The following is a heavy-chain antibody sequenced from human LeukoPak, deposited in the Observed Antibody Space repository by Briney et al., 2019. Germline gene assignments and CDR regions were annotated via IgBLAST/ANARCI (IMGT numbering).Heavy chain of an antibody. CDR1: GFTFSSYA. V-gene: IGHV3-23*01. J-gene: IGHJ4*02. CDR3: AKDSGGGVNSPINY. Sequence: GGSLRLSCAASGFTFSSYAMSWVRQAPGKGREWVSVISNSGGNTYYADSVKGRFTISRDNSKNTLYLQMNSLRAEDTAVYYCAKDSGGGVNSPINYWGQGTLVTVSS. D-gene: IGHD2-15*01. CDR2: ISNSGGNT.